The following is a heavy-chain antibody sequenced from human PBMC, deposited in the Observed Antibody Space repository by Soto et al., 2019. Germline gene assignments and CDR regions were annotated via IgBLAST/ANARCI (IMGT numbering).Heavy chain of an antibody. CDR1: GFTFSDHA. D-gene: IGHD4-17*01. V-gene: IGHV3-33*01. CDR3: ARAPAGDYTLYHYYTMDV. Sequence: QVQLVASGGGVVQPGTSLRLSCEASGFTFSDHAMHWVRQAPGKGLEWVAVVWFDGGNKFYTDSVKGRFTISRDNSKNPLFLQKNRLKVLDTAVYYCARAPAGDYTLYHYYTMDVWGQGTPVTVSS. J-gene: IGHJ6*02. CDR2: VWFDGGNK.